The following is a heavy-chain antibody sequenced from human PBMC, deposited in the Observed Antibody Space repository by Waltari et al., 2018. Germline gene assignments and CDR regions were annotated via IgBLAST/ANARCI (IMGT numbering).Heavy chain of an antibody. J-gene: IGHJ6*03. CDR3: ATRGVGSSSSVSPYYYMDV. Sequence: EVQLVQSGAEVKKPGATVKISCKVSGYTFTDYYMHWVQQAPGKGLEWMGLVDPKDGETIYAEKFQGRVTITADTSTDTAYMELSSLRSEDTAVYYCATRGVGSSSSVSPYYYMDVWGKGTTVTVSS. V-gene: IGHV1-69-2*01. D-gene: IGHD6-6*01. CDR1: GYTFTDYY. CDR2: VDPKDGET.